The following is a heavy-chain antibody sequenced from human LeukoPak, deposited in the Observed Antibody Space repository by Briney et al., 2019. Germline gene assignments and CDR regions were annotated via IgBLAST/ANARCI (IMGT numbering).Heavy chain of an antibody. CDR2: INPNSGGT. V-gene: IGHV1-2*02. Sequence: ASVKVSCKASGYTFTGYYMHWVRQAPGQGLEWMGWINPNSGGTNYAQKFQGRVTMTRDTSISTAYMELSRLRSDDTAVYYCARDLQKGPSAPRAVGYWGQGTLVTVSS. D-gene: IGHD5-24*01. J-gene: IGHJ4*02. CDR3: ARDLQKGPSAPRAVGY. CDR1: GYTFTGYY.